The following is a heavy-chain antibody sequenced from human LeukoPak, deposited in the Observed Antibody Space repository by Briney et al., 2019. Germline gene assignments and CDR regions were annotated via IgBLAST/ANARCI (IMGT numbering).Heavy chain of an antibody. CDR1: GFTFSSYG. CDR2: ISYDGSNK. V-gene: IGHV3-30*03. J-gene: IGHJ4*02. Sequence: PGRSLRLSCAASGFTFSSYGMHWVRQAPGKGLEWVAVISYDGSNKYYADSVKGRFTISRDNSKNTLYLQMNSLRAEDTAVYYCARGSRPYDSSGYPSSDWGQGTLVTVSS. CDR3: ARGSRPYDSSGYPSSD. D-gene: IGHD3-22*01.